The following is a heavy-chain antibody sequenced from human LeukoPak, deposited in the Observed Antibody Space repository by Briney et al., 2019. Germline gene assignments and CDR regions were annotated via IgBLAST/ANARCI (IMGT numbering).Heavy chain of an antibody. CDR3: AKASWVSSADAVL. V-gene: IGHV3-23*01. CDR2: LRGDGET. CDR1: GFIFRDYA. Sequence: GGSLKLSCVASGFIFRDYAMSWVRQAPAGGLEWVSSLRGDGETFYTDSVKGRFTLSRDHSRNTVYLQLSNLRVEDTAVYYCAKASWVSSADAVLWGQGTLVTVS. J-gene: IGHJ4*02. D-gene: IGHD3-16*01.